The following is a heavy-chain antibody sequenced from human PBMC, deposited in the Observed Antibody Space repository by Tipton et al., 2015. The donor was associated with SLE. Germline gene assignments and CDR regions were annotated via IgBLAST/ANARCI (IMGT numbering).Heavy chain of an antibody. J-gene: IGHJ4*02. CDR1: GFTFSSYA. CDR2: ISYDGSNK. CDR3: ARDGAYCSSTSCPGPFYDY. Sequence: SLRLSCAASGFTFSSYAMHWVRQAPGKGLEWVAVISYDGSNKSYADSVKGRFTISRDNAKNSLYLQMNNLRAEDTAVYYCARDGAYCSSTSCPGPFYDYWGQGTLVTVSS. V-gene: IGHV3-30*04. D-gene: IGHD2-2*01.